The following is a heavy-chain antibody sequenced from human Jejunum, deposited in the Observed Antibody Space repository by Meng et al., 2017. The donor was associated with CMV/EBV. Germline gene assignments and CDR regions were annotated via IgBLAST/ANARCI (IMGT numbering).Heavy chain of an antibody. Sequence: AMHWVRKAQGKGLEWLAVISHDGNTIFHADSMKGRFNISRDNSKNTVDLQISSLRPEDTAIYYCARGRHCTNSYCVFRYGLDVWGQGTTVTVSS. D-gene: IGHD2-8*01. CDR2: ISHDGNTI. CDR1: A. J-gene: IGHJ6*02. CDR3: ARGRHCTNSYCVFRYGLDV. V-gene: IGHV3-30-3*01.